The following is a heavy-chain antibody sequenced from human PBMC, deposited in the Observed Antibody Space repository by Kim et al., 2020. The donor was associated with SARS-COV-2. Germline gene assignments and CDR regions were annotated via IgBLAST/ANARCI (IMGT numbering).Heavy chain of an antibody. D-gene: IGHD2-15*01. CDR1: GGSISSGGYY. CDR2: IYYSGST. J-gene: IGHJ4*02. V-gene: IGHV4-31*03. Sequence: SETLSLTCTVSGGSISSGGYYWSWIRQHPGKGLEWIGYIYYSGSTYYNPSLKSRVTISVDTSKNQFSLKLSSVTAADTAVYYCARHCSGGSCYSWYFDYWDQGTLVTVSS. CDR3: ARHCSGGSCYSWYFDY.